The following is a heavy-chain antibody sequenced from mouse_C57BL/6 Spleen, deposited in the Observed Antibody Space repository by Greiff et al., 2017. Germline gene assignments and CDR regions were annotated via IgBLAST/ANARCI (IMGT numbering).Heavy chain of an antibody. Sequence: QVQLQQPGAELVKPGASVKMSCKASGYTFTSYWITWVKQRPGQGLEWIGDIYPGSGSTNYNEKFKSKATLTADTSSSTAYMQLSSLTSEDSAVYYCARYDYDVGAMDYWGQGTSVTVSS. CDR1: GYTFTSYW. D-gene: IGHD2-4*01. J-gene: IGHJ4*01. CDR3: ARYDYDVGAMDY. CDR2: IYPGSGST. V-gene: IGHV1-55*01.